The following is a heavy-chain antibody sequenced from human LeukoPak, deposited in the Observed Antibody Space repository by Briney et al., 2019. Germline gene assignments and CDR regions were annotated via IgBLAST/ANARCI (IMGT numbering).Heavy chain of an antibody. CDR2: IYTSGST. V-gene: IGHV4-4*07. D-gene: IGHD3-3*01. Sequence: PSETLSLTCTVSGGSISSYYWSWIRQPAGKGLEWIGRIYTSGSTNYNPSLESRVTMSVDTSKNQFSLKLSSVTAADTAVYYCVSTAYNDFWSGRPGYFDYWGQGALVTVSS. J-gene: IGHJ4*02. CDR1: GGSISSYY. CDR3: VSTAYNDFWSGRPGYFDY.